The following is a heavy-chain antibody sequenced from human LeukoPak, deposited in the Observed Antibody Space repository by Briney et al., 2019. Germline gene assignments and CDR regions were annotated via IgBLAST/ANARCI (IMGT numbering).Heavy chain of an antibody. CDR1: GGSISSGGYY. CDR2: IYYSGST. J-gene: IGHJ4*02. Sequence: SQTLSLTCTVSGGSISSGGYYWSWIRQHPGKGLEWIGYIYYSGSTYYNPSLKSRVTISVDTSKNQFSLKLSSLTAADTAGYFWSRVKVVRGVIIISPDYFDYWGQGTLGTVSS. CDR3: SRVKVVRGVIIISPDYFDY. V-gene: IGHV4-31*03. D-gene: IGHD3-10*01.